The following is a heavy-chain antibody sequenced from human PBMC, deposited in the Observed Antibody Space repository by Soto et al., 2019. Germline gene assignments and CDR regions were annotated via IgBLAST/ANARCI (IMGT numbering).Heavy chain of an antibody. CDR3: AKRSLARRVFDY. D-gene: IGHD1-1*01. J-gene: IGHJ4*02. V-gene: IGHV3-23*01. CDR1: GFIFSNYA. Sequence: EVQLLDSGGGLVQPGESLRLSCAASGFIFSNYAMNWVRQAPGKGLEWVSTIGANGGPTYYADSVKGRFTISRDNSRDTLYLQMNSLRPEDTAVYYYAKRSLARRVFDYWGQGTLVTVSS. CDR2: IGANGGPT.